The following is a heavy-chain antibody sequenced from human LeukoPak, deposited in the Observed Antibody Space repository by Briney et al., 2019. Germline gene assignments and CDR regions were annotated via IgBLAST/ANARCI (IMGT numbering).Heavy chain of an antibody. CDR3: ARLSRSVGRDAFDI. J-gene: IGHJ3*02. CDR2: IYYSGST. Sequence: SETLSLTCTVSAGSISSYYCSWIRQPPGKGLEWIGYIYYSGSTNYNPSLKSRVTISVDTSKNQFSLKLSSVTAADTAVYYCARLSRSVGRDAFDIWGQGTMVTVSS. V-gene: IGHV4-59*01. D-gene: IGHD4-23*01. CDR1: AGSISSYY.